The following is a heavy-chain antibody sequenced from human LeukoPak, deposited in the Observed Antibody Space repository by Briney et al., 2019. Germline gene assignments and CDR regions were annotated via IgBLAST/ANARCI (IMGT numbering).Heavy chain of an antibody. D-gene: IGHD3-16*02. CDR1: GYTLTELS. CDR2: FDPEDGET. Sequence: ASVKVSCKVSGYTLTELSMHWVRQAPGKGLEWMGGFDPEDGETIYAQKFQGRVTMTEDTSTDTAYMELSSLRSEDTAVYYCATDNYVWGSYRCTGTHYFDYWGQGTLVTVSS. J-gene: IGHJ4*02. V-gene: IGHV1-24*01. CDR3: ATDNYVWGSYRCTGTHYFDY.